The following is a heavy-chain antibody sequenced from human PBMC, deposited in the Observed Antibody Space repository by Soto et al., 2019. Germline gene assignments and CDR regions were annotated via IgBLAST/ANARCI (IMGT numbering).Heavy chain of an antibody. V-gene: IGHV3-23*01. CDR1: GFTFSSYA. Sequence: GGSLRLSCAASGFTFSSYAMSWVRQAPGKGLEWVSAISGSGGSTYYADSVKGRFTISRDNSKNTLYLQMNSLRAEDTAVYYCAKPPYSGSHSGGFDPWGQGTLVTVSS. J-gene: IGHJ5*02. CDR2: ISGSGGST. D-gene: IGHD1-26*01. CDR3: AKPPYSGSHSGGFDP.